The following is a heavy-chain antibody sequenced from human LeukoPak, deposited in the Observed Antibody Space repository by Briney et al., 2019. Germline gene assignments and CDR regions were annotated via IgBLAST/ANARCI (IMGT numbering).Heavy chain of an antibody. CDR3: ARETTASGSPFDY. CDR1: GDSVSSNSVT. Sequence: SQTPSLTCAISGDSVSSNSVTWNWIRQSPSRGLEWLGRTYYRSTWYNDYAVSVRGRITINPDTSKNQFSLQLNSVTPEDTAVYYCARETTASGSPFDYWGQGTLVTVSS. J-gene: IGHJ4*02. D-gene: IGHD6-19*01. V-gene: IGHV6-1*01. CDR2: TYYRSTWYN.